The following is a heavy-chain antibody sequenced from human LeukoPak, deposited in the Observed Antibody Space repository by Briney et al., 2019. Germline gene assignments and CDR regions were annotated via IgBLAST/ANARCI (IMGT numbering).Heavy chain of an antibody. V-gene: IGHV3-7*01. J-gene: IGHJ3*02. CDR3: ARGDYYESSGYFIDAFDI. CDR1: GFTFSNAW. Sequence: GGSLRLSCAASGFTFSNAWMTWVRQAPGKGLEWVANIKQDGSQKFYVDSVKGRFTISRDNAKNSLYLQMNSLRAEDTALYYCARGDYYESSGYFIDAFDIWGQGTMVTVSS. CDR2: IKQDGSQK. D-gene: IGHD3-22*01.